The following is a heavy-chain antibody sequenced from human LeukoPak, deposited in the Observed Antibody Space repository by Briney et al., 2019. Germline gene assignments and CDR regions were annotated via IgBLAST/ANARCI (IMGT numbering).Heavy chain of an antibody. Sequence: PGGSLRLSCAASGFTFSIYGMHWVRQAPGKGLEWVAVISFDGSNKYYAVSVKGRFTISRDNAKNTLYLQMNSLRAEDTAVYYCARDLYESDYWGQGTLVTVSS. CDR1: GFTFSIYG. V-gene: IGHV3-33*05. D-gene: IGHD3-16*01. J-gene: IGHJ4*02. CDR3: ARDLYESDY. CDR2: ISFDGSNK.